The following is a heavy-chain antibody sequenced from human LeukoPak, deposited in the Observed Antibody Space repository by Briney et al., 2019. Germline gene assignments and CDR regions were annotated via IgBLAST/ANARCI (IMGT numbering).Heavy chain of an antibody. D-gene: IGHD6-19*01. J-gene: IGHJ4*02. Sequence: GGSLRLSCAASGFTFSSYAMSWARQAPGKGLEWVSAISGSGGSTYYADSVKGRFTISRDNSKNTLYLQMNSLRAEDTAVYYCAGEQWPLGSGYWGQGTLVTVSS. CDR1: GFTFSSYA. CDR3: AGEQWPLGSGY. V-gene: IGHV3-23*01. CDR2: ISGSGGST.